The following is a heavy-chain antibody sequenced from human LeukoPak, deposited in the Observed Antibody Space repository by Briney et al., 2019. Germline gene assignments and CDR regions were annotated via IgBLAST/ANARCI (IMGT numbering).Heavy chain of an antibody. D-gene: IGHD3-10*01. CDR2: INPNSGGT. V-gene: IGHV1-2*02. Sequence: ASVKVSCKASGYTFTGYYMQWVRQAPGQGLEWMGWINPNSGGTNYAQKFQGRVTMTRDPSISTAYMELSRLRSDDTAVYYCARDLVTMVRGVHNDYCGQGTLVTVSS. J-gene: IGHJ4*02. CDR3: ARDLVTMVRGVHNDY. CDR1: GYTFTGYY.